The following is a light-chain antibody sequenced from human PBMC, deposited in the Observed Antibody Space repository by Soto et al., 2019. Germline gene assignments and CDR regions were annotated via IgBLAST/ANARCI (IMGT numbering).Light chain of an antibody. CDR1: QSISNN. CDR3: QQYSRWPYT. Sequence: EIVMTQSPATLSVSPGERATLSCRASQSISNNLAWYPQRPGQAPRLLISGASTRAATISDRISGSGSETDFTLTISSLQSEDLAVYYCQQYSRWPYTFGQGTKLEI. CDR2: GAS. J-gene: IGKJ2*01. V-gene: IGKV3-15*01.